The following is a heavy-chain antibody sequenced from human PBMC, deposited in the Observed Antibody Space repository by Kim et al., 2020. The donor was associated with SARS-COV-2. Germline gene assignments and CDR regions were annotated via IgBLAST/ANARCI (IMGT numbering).Heavy chain of an antibody. CDR1: GFTFSSYG. CDR3: AKYCSGGSCYGMDV. Sequence: GSLRLSCAASGFTFSSYGMHWVRQAPGKGLEWVAVISYDGSNKYYADSVKGRFTISRDNSKNTLYLQMNSLRAEDTAVYYCAKYCSGGSCYGMDVWGQGTTVTVSS. CDR2: ISYDGSNK. D-gene: IGHD2-15*01. J-gene: IGHJ6*02. V-gene: IGHV3-30*18.